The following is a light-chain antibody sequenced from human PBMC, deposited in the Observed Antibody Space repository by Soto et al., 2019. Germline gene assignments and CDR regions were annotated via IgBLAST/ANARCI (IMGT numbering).Light chain of an antibody. J-gene: IGKJ3*01. V-gene: IGKV3-11*01. CDR2: DAS. CDR1: QSISSY. Sequence: EIVLTQSPATLSLSPGERATLSCRASQSISSYLAWYQQKPGQAPRLLISDASNRATGIPARFSGSGSGTDFTFTISSLEPEVSSIYYCQQRSNWPTFGPGTKVDIK. CDR3: QQRSNWPT.